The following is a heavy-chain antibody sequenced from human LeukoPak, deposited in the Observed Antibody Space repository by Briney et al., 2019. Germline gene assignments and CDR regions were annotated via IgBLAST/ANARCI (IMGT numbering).Heavy chain of an antibody. D-gene: IGHD3-16*02. CDR1: GGSISSSSYY. J-gene: IGHJ4*02. Sequence: SETLSLTCTVSGGSISSSSYYWGWIRQPPGKGLEWIGSMYYSGSTYYNPSLKSRVTISVGTSKNQFALKLSSMSAADTAVYYCAGASHLGDLSLGRWGQGTLVTVSS. CDR3: AGASHLGDLSLGR. V-gene: IGHV4-39*06. CDR2: MYYSGST.